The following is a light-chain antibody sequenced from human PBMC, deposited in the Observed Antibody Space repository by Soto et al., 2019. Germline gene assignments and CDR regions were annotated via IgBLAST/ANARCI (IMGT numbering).Light chain of an antibody. V-gene: IGLV2-14*03. CDR2: AVS. CDR1: SSDVGGYNY. Sequence: QSVLTQPASVSGSPGQSITISCTGTSSDVGGYNYVSWYQQHPGRAPKLIIFAVSNRPSGVSDRFSGSKSGNTASLTISGLQTEDEADYYCSSYTTSNTLVFGGGTKVTVL. J-gene: IGLJ2*01. CDR3: SSYTTSNTLV.